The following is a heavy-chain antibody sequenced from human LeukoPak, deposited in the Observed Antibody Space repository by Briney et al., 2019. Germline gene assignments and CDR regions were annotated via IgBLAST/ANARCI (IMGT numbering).Heavy chain of an antibody. D-gene: IGHD7-27*01. Sequence: ASVTVSFTASVYTFTVNYMHWVRQAPGQGLEWMGWINPNSGRTNYAQKFQGRVTMTRDTSISTAYMELSRLRSDDTAVYYCARRNWGDAFDIWGQGTMVTVSS. CDR2: INPNSGRT. CDR3: ARRNWGDAFDI. CDR1: VYTFTVNY. J-gene: IGHJ3*02. V-gene: IGHV1-2*02.